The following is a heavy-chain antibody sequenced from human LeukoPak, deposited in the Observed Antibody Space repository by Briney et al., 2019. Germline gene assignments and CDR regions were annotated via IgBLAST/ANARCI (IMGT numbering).Heavy chain of an antibody. J-gene: IGHJ4*02. V-gene: IGHV3-48*03. CDR2: ISSSGSTI. CDR1: GFTFSSYE. D-gene: IGHD3-22*01. CDR3: ARGVAYYYDSSGYGY. Sequence: PGGSLRLSCAASGFTFSSYEMNWVRQAPGKGLEWVSYISSSGSTIYYAESVKGRFTISRDNAKNSLYLQMNSLRAEDTAVYYCARGVAYYYDSSGYGYWGQGTLVTVSS.